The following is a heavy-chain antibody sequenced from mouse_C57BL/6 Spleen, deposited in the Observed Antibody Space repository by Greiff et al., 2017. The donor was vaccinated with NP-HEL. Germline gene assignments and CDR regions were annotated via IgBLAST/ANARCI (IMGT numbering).Heavy chain of an antibody. CDR2: IYPGSGNT. V-gene: IGHV1-66*01. Sequence: VMLVESGPELVKPGASVKISCKASGYSFTSYYIHWVKQRPGQGLEWIGWIYPGSGNTKYNEKFKGKATLTADTSSSTAYMQLSSLTSEDSAVYYCARPYYYGSSYGYFDVWGTGTTVTVSS. CDR3: ARPYYYGSSYGYFDV. J-gene: IGHJ1*03. D-gene: IGHD1-1*01. CDR1: GYSFTSYY.